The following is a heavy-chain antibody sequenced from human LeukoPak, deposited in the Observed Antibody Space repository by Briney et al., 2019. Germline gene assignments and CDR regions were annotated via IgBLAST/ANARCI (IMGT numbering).Heavy chain of an antibody. CDR3: ARGRLVGESGTPTLEY. J-gene: IGHJ4*02. D-gene: IGHD3-16*01. CDR1: GYTFIGYY. V-gene: IGHV1-2*02. CDR2: FNPSSGDI. Sequence: ASVKVSCKAAGYTFIGYYMQWVREAPGQRREWMRWFNPSSGDISYTQKFPGRVTMARDTSINTTYMELSRLTSDDTALYQWARGRLVGESGTPTLEYWGQGALGTVSS.